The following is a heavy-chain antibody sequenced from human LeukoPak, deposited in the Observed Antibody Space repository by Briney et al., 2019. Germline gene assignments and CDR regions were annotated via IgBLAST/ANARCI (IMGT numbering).Heavy chain of an antibody. Sequence: GRSLRLSCAGSGFSFSSYWMHWVRQAPGKGLVWVSRIRTDGGTTYYADSVKGRFIVSRDNAKNTLYLQMNSLRVDDTAIYYCARDWAWGGFDHWGQGALVTVSP. V-gene: IGHV3-74*01. J-gene: IGHJ4*02. CDR1: GFSFSSYW. CDR2: IRTDGGTT. CDR3: ARDWAWGGFDH. D-gene: IGHD3-16*01.